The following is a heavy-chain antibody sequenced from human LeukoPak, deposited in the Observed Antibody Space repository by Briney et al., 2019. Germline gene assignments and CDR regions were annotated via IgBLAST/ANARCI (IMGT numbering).Heavy chain of an antibody. Sequence: GGSLRLSCAGSGFTFSSYGMHGVRQAPGKGLEWVAFIRYDGSNKYYADSVKGRLTISRDNSKNTLYLQMNSLRAEDTAVYYCAKDRGSGRYYMDVWGKGTTVTISS. V-gene: IGHV3-30*02. CDR3: AKDRGSGRYYMDV. CDR1: GFTFSSYG. J-gene: IGHJ6*03. D-gene: IGHD3-10*01. CDR2: IRYDGSNK.